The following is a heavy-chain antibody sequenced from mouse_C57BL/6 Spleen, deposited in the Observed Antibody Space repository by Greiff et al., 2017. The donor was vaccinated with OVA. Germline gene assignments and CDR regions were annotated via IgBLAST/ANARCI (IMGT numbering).Heavy chain of an antibody. Sequence: VQLQQSGPGLVKPSQSLSLTCSVTGYSITSGYYWNWIRQFPGNKLEWMGYISYDGSNNYNPSLKNRISITRDTSKNQFFLKLNSVTTEDTATYYCARVDYYGSSYVPDYWGQGTTLTVSS. V-gene: IGHV3-6*01. CDR3: ARVDYYGSSYVPDY. J-gene: IGHJ2*01. CDR1: GYSITSGYY. CDR2: ISYDGSN. D-gene: IGHD1-1*01.